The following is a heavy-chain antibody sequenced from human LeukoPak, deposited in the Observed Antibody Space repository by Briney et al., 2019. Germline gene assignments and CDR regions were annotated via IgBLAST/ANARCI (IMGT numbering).Heavy chain of an antibody. V-gene: IGHV3-21*01. D-gene: IGHD3-10*01. J-gene: IGHJ5*02. CDR1: GFTFSSYS. CDR2: ISSSSSYI. Sequence: GGSLRLSCAASGFTFSSYSMNWVRQAPGKGLEWVSSISSSSSYIYYAESVKGRFTISRDNAKNSLYLQMNGLRDEDTAVYYCVRDKLLWFGELSPNWFDPWGQGTLVTVSS. CDR3: VRDKLLWFGELSPNWFDP.